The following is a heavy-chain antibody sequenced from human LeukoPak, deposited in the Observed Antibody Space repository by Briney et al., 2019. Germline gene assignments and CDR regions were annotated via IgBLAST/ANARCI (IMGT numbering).Heavy chain of an antibody. CDR1: RFIFSGYG. J-gene: IGHJ4*02. CDR2: IWYDGTEK. CDR3: AREDLGFDC. D-gene: IGHD2-15*01. Sequence: GGSLRLSCAAPRFIFSGYGMHWVRQAPGKGLEWVAVIWYDGTEKYYGESVKGRFSISRDNSKNTLYLQMNSLRVEDTAIYFCAREDLGFDCWGQGTLVIVSS. V-gene: IGHV3-33*01.